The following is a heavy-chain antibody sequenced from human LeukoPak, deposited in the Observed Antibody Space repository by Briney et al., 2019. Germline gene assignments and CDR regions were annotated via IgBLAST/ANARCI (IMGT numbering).Heavy chain of an antibody. CDR2: IYPGDSDT. CDR1: GYSFTSYW. D-gene: IGHD6-6*01. V-gene: IGHV5-51*01. J-gene: IGHJ5*02. Sequence: GESLKISCKGSGYSFTSYWIGWVRQMPGKGLEWMGIIYPGDSDTRYSPSFQGQVIISADKSISTAYLQWSSLKASDTAMYYCAGAYSSSSFWFDPWGQGTLVTVSS. CDR3: AGAYSSSSFWFDP.